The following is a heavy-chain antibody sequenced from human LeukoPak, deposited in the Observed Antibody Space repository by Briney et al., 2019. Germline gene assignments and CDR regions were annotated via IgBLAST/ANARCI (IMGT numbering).Heavy chain of an antibody. CDR3: AREGGFYRPLDY. CDR2: VHLDGRT. J-gene: IGHJ4*02. Sequence: SETLSLTCTVSGGSISSSSYYWGWIRQPPGKGLEWIGEVHLDGRTNYNPSLKSRLTMSVDLSENHISLKLTSVTAADTAVYYCAREGGFYRPLDYSGQGTLVTVSS. D-gene: IGHD3-3*01. V-gene: IGHV4-39*07. CDR1: GGSISSSSYY.